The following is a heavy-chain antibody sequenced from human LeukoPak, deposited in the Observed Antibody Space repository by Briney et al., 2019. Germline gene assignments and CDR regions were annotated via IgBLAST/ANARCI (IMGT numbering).Heavy chain of an antibody. D-gene: IGHD2-2*03. CDR1: GYTFSDYF. CDR2: INPNSGGT. Sequence: ASVKVSSKASGYTFSDYFIHWVRQAPGQGLEWMGWINPNSGGTNFARNFRGRVTLTRDKSITTAFMELRGLTFDDTAVYYCARDYGWGSDRWGQGTLVTVSS. J-gene: IGHJ4*02. V-gene: IGHV1-2*02. CDR3: ARDYGWGSDR.